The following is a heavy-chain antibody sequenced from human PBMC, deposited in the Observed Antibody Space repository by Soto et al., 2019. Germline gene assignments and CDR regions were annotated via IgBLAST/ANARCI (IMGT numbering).Heavy chain of an antibody. V-gene: IGHV3-48*01. D-gene: IGHD3-3*01. CDR1: GFTFSSYS. Sequence: GGSLRLSCAASGFTFSSYSMNWVRQAPGKGLEWVSYISSSSSTIYYADSVKGRFTISRDNSKNTLYLQMNSLRAEDTAVYYCANDFWSGYYFDYWGQGTLVTVSS. CDR3: ANDFWSGYYFDY. J-gene: IGHJ4*02. CDR2: ISSSSSTI.